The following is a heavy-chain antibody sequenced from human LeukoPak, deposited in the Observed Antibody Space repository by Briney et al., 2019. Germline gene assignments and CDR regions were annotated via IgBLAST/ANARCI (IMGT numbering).Heavy chain of an antibody. CDR1: GGSFSGYY. V-gene: IGHV4-34*01. Sequence: PSETLSLTCAVYGGSFSGYYWSWIRQPPGKGLEWIGEINHSGSTNYNPSLKSRVTISVDTSKNQFSLKLSSVTAADTAVYYCARQVATGWFGEVFDYWGQGTLVTVSS. CDR2: INHSGST. D-gene: IGHD3-10*01. CDR3: ARQVATGWFGEVFDY. J-gene: IGHJ4*02.